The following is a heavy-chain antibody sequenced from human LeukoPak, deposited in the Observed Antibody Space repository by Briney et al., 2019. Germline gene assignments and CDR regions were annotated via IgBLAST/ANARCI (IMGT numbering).Heavy chain of an antibody. V-gene: IGHV3-23*01. D-gene: IGHD3-10*01. CDR2: ISGSGGST. Sequence: GSLRLSCAASGFTFSSYAMSWVRQAPGKGLEWVSAISGSGGSTYYADSVKGRFTISRDNSKNTLYLQMNSLRAEDTAVYYCAKVGRKYYGSGTQNFDYWGQGTLVTVSS. CDR1: GFTFSSYA. CDR3: AKVGRKYYGSGTQNFDY. J-gene: IGHJ4*02.